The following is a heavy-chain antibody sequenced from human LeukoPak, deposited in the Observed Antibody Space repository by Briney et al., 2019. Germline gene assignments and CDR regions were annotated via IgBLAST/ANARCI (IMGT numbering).Heavy chain of an antibody. CDR1: GYSFTTYW. D-gene: IGHD3-10*01. J-gene: IGHJ3*02. Sequence: GESLKISCQGSGYSFTTYWIAWVRQMPGKGLEWMGIIYPGDSDTRYSPSFQGQVTISADKSISTAYLQWSSLKASDTAMYYCARHKYGSGSYLGAFDIWGQGTMVTVSS. CDR2: IYPGDSDT. V-gene: IGHV5-51*01. CDR3: ARHKYGSGSYLGAFDI.